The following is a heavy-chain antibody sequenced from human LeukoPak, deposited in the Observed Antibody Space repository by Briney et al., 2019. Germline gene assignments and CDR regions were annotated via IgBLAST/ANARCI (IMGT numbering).Heavy chain of an antibody. Sequence: PSETLSLTCTVSGGSISSGDYYWSWIRQPPGKGLEWIGSIYYSGSTHYNPSLKSRVTISVDTSKNQFSLKLSSVTAADTAVYYCAKFPGPVVPAAIEGYWGQGTLVTVSS. D-gene: IGHD2-2*02. CDR2: IYYSGST. V-gene: IGHV4-39*01. CDR3: AKFPGPVVPAAIEGY. J-gene: IGHJ4*02. CDR1: GGSISSGDYY.